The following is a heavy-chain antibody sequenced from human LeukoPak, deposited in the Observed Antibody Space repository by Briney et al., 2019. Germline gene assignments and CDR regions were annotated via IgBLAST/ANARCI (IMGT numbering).Heavy chain of an antibody. J-gene: IGHJ4*02. CDR3: AILGYSSSVFDC. CDR2: ISKAGTNK. CDR1: GFTFSNYA. V-gene: IGHV3-30-3*01. D-gene: IGHD6-13*01. Sequence: GGSLRLSCAASGFTFSNYAIHWVRQAPGKGLEWAALISKAGTNKYYPDSVKGRFTISRDNSKNTLYLQMNSLRAEDTAVYYCAILGYSSSVFDCWGQGTLVTVSS.